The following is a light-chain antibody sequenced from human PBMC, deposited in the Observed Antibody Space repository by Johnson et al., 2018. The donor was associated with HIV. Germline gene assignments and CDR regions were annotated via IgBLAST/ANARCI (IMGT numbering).Light chain of an antibody. CDR3: GTWDSSLSAFYV. CDR2: ENN. CDR1: SSNIGNNY. V-gene: IGLV1-51*02. Sequence: QSVLTQPPSVSAAPGQKVTISCSGGSSNIGNNYVSWYQQLPRAAPKLLIYENNKRPSGIPDRFSGSKSGTSATLGITGLQTGDEADYYCGTWDSSLSAFYVFGTATKVTVL. J-gene: IGLJ1*01.